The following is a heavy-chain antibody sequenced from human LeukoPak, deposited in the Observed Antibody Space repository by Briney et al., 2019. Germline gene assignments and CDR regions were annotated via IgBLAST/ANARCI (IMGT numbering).Heavy chain of an antibody. V-gene: IGHV3-23*01. CDR1: GFTFSSYA. J-gene: IGHJ1*01. D-gene: IGHD6-13*01. Sequence: PGGSLRLSCAASGFTFSSYAMNWVRRAPGKGLEWGSNISDSGSSTYYADSVKGRFTISRDNSKNTLSLQMNNLRAEDTAVYYCAKGGSSSWYWDTESHWGQGTLVTVSS. CDR2: ISDSGSST. CDR3: AKGGSSSWYWDTESH.